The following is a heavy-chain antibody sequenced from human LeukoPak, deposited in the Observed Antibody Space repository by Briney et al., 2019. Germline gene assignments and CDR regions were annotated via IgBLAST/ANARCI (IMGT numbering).Heavy chain of an antibody. J-gene: IGHJ3*02. D-gene: IGHD1-26*01. V-gene: IGHV4-59*08. CDR2: IYYSGST. CDR3: ARPLIVGSTSGAFDI. CDR1: GGSISSYY. Sequence: KPSETLSLTCTVSGGSISSYYWNWTRQPPGKGLEWIGYIYYSGSTNYNPSLKSRVTISVDTSKNQLSLKLSSVTAADTAVYYCARPLIVGSTSGAFDIWGQGTMVTVSS.